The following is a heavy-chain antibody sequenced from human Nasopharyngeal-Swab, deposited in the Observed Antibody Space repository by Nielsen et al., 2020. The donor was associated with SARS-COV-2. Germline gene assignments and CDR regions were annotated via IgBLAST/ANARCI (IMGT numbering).Heavy chain of an antibody. CDR1: GFTFSSYA. D-gene: IGHD6-13*01. CDR3: TRDFSAAAGSFDI. J-gene: IGHJ3*02. V-gene: IGHV3-23*01. Sequence: GGSLRLSCAASGFTFSSYAMSWVRQAPGKGLEWVSAISGSGGTTNYADSVKGRFTISRDNAKNTLYLQMHSLRAEDTAVYYCTRDFSAAAGSFDIWGQGTMVTVSS. CDR2: ISGSGGTT.